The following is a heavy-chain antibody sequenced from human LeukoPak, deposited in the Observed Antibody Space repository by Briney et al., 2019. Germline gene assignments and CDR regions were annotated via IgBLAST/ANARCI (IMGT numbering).Heavy chain of an antibody. V-gene: IGHV3-23*01. Sequence: GGTLRLSCAASGFTFSSYGMSWVRQAPGKGLEWVSAISGSGGSTYYADSVKGRFTISRDNSKNTLYLQMNSLRAEDTAVYYCAKDVVAAAGTFEYWGQGTLVTISS. CDR2: ISGSGGST. J-gene: IGHJ4*02. CDR3: AKDVVAAAGTFEY. CDR1: GFTFSSYG. D-gene: IGHD6-13*01.